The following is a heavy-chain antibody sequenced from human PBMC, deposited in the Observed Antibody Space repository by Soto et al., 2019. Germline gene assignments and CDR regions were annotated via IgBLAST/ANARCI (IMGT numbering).Heavy chain of an antibody. D-gene: IGHD2-2*01. CDR2: ISSSSSYI. Sequence: GGSLRLSCAASGFTFSSYSMNWVRQAPGKGLEWVSSISSSSSYIYYADSVKGRFTISRDNAKNSLYLQMNSLRAEDTAVYYCARAGNIVVVPAANPPGYWGQGTLVTVSS. CDR3: ARAGNIVVVPAANPPGY. CDR1: GFTFSSYS. V-gene: IGHV3-21*01. J-gene: IGHJ4*02.